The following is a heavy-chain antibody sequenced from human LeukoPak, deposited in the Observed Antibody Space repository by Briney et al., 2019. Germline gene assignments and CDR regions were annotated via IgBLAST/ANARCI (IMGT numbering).Heavy chain of an antibody. CDR2: ISSSSSYI. Sequence: GGSLRLSCAASGFTFSSYSMNWVRQAPGKGLEWVSSISSSSSYIYYADSVKGRFTISRDNAKNSLYLRMNSLRAEDTAVYYCARDAAYCSGGSCYFGYWGQGTLVTVSS. CDR3: ARDAAYCSGGSCYFGY. D-gene: IGHD2-15*01. J-gene: IGHJ4*02. V-gene: IGHV3-21*01. CDR1: GFTFSSYS.